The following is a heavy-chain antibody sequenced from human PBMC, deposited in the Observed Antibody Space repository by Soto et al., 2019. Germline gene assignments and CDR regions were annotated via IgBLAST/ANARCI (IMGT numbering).Heavy chain of an antibody. CDR1: CDTFTSYG. CDR3: AREDDSNYCSGGSCYSGP. J-gene: IGHJ5*02. CDR2: ISAYNGNT. Sequence: SVKVSFRGSCDTFTSYGISCVRQAPGQGLEWMGWISAYNGNTNYAQKLQGRVTMTTDTSTSTAYMELRSLRSDDTAVYYCAREDDSNYCSGGSCYSGPWGQGTLVTVS. D-gene: IGHD2-15*01. V-gene: IGHV1-18*01.